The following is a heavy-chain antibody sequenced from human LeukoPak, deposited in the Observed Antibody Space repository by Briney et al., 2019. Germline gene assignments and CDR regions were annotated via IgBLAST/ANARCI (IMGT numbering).Heavy chain of an antibody. V-gene: IGHV3-21*01. Sequence: GGSLRLSCAASGFTCSSYSMNWVRQAPGNGLVWVSSISSSSSYIYYADSVKGRFTISRDNAKNSLYLQMNSLRAEDTAVYYCARDELPYSSSSMAIWGQGTLVTVSS. CDR3: ARDELPYSSSSMAI. D-gene: IGHD6-6*01. J-gene: IGHJ4*02. CDR2: ISSSSSYI. CDR1: GFTCSSYS.